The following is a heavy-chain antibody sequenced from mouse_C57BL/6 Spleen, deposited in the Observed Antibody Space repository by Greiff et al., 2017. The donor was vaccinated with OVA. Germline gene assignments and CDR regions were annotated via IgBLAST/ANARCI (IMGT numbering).Heavy chain of an antibody. J-gene: IGHJ2*01. CDR3: ALLGRGY. Sequence: VQLQQSGAELARPGASVKLSCKASGYTFTSYGISWVKQRTGQGLEWIGEIYPRSGNTYYNEKFKGKATLTADKSSSTAYMELRSLTSEDSAVYFCALLGRGYWGQGTTLTVSS. CDR2: IYPRSGNT. CDR1: GYTFTSYG. D-gene: IGHD4-1*01. V-gene: IGHV1-81*01.